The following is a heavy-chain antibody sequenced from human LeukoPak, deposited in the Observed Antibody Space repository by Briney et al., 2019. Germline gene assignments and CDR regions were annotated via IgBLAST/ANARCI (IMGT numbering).Heavy chain of an antibody. J-gene: IGHJ3*02. CDR2: IYYSGRT. CDR1: GGSITSGDYY. Sequence: SETLSLTCTVSGGSITSGDYYWSWLRQPPGKGLEWIGYIYYSGRTYYNPSLKSRVSLSVDTSKNQFSLRLSSVTAADTAVYYCARVYDFWSGYSFGAFNIWGQGTIVTVSS. V-gene: IGHV4-30-4*01. CDR3: ARVYDFWSGYSFGAFNI. D-gene: IGHD3-3*01.